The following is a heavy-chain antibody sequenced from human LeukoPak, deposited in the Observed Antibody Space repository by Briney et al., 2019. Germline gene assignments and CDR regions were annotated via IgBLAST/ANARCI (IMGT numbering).Heavy chain of an antibody. J-gene: IGHJ5*02. V-gene: IGHV4-34*01. CDR2: INHSGST. CDR3: ARRWVILRYFDWLLKYNWFDP. Sequence: SETLSLTCAVYGGSLSGYYWSWIRQPPGKGLEWIGEINHSGSTTYNPSLKSRATISVDTSKNQFSLKLSSVTAADTAVYYCARRWVILRYFDWLLKYNWFDPWGQGTLVTVSS. D-gene: IGHD3-9*01. CDR1: GGSLSGYY.